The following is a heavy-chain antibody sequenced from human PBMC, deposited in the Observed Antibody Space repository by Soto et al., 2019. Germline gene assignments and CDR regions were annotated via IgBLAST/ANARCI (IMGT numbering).Heavy chain of an antibody. CDR3: ARRGTRYCSSTGCYDGASDI. Sequence: PSETLSLTCTVSGVSISSYYWSWLRQPQGKGLEWIGYISYSGSTNYNPSLKSRVTISVDTSKNHFSLKLSSVTAADTAVYYCARRGTRYCSSTGCYDGASDIWGQGTKVTVSS. CDR2: ISYSGST. V-gene: IGHV4-59*08. D-gene: IGHD2-2*01. J-gene: IGHJ3*02. CDR1: GVSISSYY.